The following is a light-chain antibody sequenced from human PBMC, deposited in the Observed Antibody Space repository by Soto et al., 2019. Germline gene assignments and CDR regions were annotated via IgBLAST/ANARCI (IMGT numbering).Light chain of an antibody. J-gene: IGLJ2*01. CDR1: NIGTKN. CDR2: DDS. Sequence: SYELTQPPSVSVAPGQTARITCGGDNIGTKNVHWYQQKPGQAPVVVVYDDSDRPSGIPERFSGSNSGNTATLTLSRVEAGDEADYFCQVWDSSSDPVVFGGGTQLTVL. CDR3: QVWDSSSDPVV. V-gene: IGLV3-21*02.